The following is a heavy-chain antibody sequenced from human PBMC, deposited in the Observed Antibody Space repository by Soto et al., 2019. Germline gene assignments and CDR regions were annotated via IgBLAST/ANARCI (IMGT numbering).Heavy chain of an antibody. J-gene: IGHJ6*02. CDR3: ARDQSRYCSSTSCYVGYYYYYGMDV. V-gene: IGHV3-30-3*01. CDR1: GFTFSSYA. CDR2: ISYDGSNK. D-gene: IGHD2-2*01. Sequence: SLRLSCAASGFTFSSYAMHWVRQAPGKGLEWVAVISYDGSNKYYADSVKGRFTVSRDNSKNTLYLQMNSLRAEDTAVYYCARDQSRYCSSTSCYVGYYYYYGMDVWGQGTTVTVSS.